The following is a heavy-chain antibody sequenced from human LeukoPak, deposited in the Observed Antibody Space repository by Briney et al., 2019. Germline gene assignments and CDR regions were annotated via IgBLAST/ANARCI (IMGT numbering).Heavy chain of an antibody. CDR3: ARQDHYYGSYRVWLDP. CDR2: IDPSDSQS. CDR1: GYRFTNYW. J-gene: IGHJ5*02. V-gene: IGHV5-10-1*01. Sequence: GESLKISCKGSGYRFTNYWIGWVRQMPGKGLEWMGRIDPSDSQSNYSPSFQGHITISADKSINTAYLQWSSLKASDTAMYYCARQDHYYGSYRVWLDPWGQGTLVTVSS. D-gene: IGHD3-10*01.